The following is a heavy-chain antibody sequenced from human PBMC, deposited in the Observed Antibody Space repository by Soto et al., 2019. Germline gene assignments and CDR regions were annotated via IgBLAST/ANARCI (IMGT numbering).Heavy chain of an antibody. J-gene: IGHJ6*02. CDR1: GFTFNNYA. Sequence: PGGSLRLSCEASGFTFNNYAMNWVRQAPGKGLEWVSGISGSSSRTFYADSVKGRFTIRRDNSKNTLYLEMNGLRAEDTALYYCARDLQLWRTYYYYGMDVWGQGTTVTVSS. V-gene: IGHV3-23*01. D-gene: IGHD5-18*01. CDR3: ARDLQLWRTYYYYGMDV. CDR2: ISGSSSRT.